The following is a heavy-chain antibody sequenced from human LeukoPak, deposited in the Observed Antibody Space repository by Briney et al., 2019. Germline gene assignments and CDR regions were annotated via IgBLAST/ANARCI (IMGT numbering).Heavy chain of an antibody. V-gene: IGHV1-18*01. D-gene: IGHD6-19*01. Sequence: ASVKVSCKASGYTFTSYGISWVRQAPGQGLEWMGWISAYNGNTNYAQKLQGRVTMTTDTSTSTAYMELRGLRSDDTAVYYCARYYIAVAGREDFDYWGQGTLVTVSS. CDR1: GYTFTSYG. CDR2: ISAYNGNT. J-gene: IGHJ4*02. CDR3: ARYYIAVAGREDFDY.